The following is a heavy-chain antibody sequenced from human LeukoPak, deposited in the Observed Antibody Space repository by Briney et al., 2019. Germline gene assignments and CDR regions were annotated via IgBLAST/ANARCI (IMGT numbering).Heavy chain of an antibody. CDR1: GYTFTSYY. J-gene: IGHJ6*02. CDR2: INPSGGST. D-gene: IGHD3-3*01. V-gene: IGHV1-46*01. Sequence: GASVKASCKASGYTFTSYYMHWVRQAPGQGLEWMGIINPSGGSTSYAQKFQGRVTMTRDTSTNTVYVELSSLKFEDTAVYYCARRGLSGYYYYGMDVWGQGTTVTVSS. CDR3: ARRGLSGYYYYGMDV.